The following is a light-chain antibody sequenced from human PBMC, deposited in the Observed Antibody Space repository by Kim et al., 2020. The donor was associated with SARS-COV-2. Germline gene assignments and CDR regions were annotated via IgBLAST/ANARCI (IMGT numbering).Light chain of an antibody. CDR1: QSVDSW. CDR2: QAS. V-gene: IGKV1-5*03. J-gene: IGKJ1*01. Sequence: GNRVTITCRASQSVDSWLAWYQQKPGKAPKLLIYQASKLASGVPSRFSGSGSVTDFTLTISNLQPDDSAIYYCKQYETYWTFGPGTKVDIK. CDR3: KQYETYWT.